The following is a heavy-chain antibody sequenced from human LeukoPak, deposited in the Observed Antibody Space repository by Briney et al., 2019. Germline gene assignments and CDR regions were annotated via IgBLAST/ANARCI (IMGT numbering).Heavy chain of an antibody. CDR1: GGSISSYY. V-gene: IGHV4-4*07. CDR2: IYTSGST. CDR3: AREEPTYYYGSGSYSGLDY. J-gene: IGHJ4*02. D-gene: IGHD3-10*01. Sequence: SETLSLTCTVSGGSISSYYWSWIRQPAGKGLEWIGRIYTSGSTNYNPSLKSRVTMSVDTSKNQFSLKLSSVTAADTAVYYCAREEPTYYYGSGSYSGLDYWGQGTLVTVSS.